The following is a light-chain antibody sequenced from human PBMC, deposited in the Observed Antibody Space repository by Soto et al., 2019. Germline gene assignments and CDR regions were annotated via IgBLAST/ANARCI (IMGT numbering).Light chain of an antibody. V-gene: IGKV3-15*01. CDR2: DAS. CDR1: QNVYNN. Sequence: EIVNTHSPATLSEYPGAGATLSCKAGQNVYNNLAWYQQRPGQPPRLLIYDASTRATGISARFSGSGYGTEFTLTISSLQSEDFAVYFCQQCRNWPLTFGGGTKVDIK. J-gene: IGKJ4*01. CDR3: QQCRNWPLT.